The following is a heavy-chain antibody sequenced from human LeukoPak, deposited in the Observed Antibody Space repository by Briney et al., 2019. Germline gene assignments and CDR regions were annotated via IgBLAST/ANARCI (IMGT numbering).Heavy chain of an antibody. CDR1: GFTFSSCA. CDR2: ISGSGGST. CDR3: AKDRIAVAAHNWFDP. D-gene: IGHD6-19*01. V-gene: IGHV3-23*01. Sequence: PGGSLRLSCAASGFTFSSCAMSWVRQAPGKGLEWVSAISGSGGSTYYADSVKGRLTISRDNSKNTLYLQMNSLRAEDTAVYYCAKDRIAVAAHNWFDPWGQGTLVTVSS. J-gene: IGHJ5*02.